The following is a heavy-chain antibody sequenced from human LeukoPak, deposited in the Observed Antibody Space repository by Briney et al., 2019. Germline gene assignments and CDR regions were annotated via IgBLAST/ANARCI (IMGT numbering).Heavy chain of an antibody. V-gene: IGHV4-59*01. Sequence: SETLSLTCTVSGGSISSYYWSWIRQPPGKGLEWIGYIYYSGSTNYNPSLKSRVTISVDTSKKQFSMKLSSVTAADTAVYYCARDRLRYCSGGSCSRFGYYYGMDVWGQGTTVTVSS. J-gene: IGHJ6*02. CDR3: ARDRLRYCSGGSCSRFGYYYGMDV. CDR1: GGSISSYY. CDR2: IYYSGST. D-gene: IGHD2-15*01.